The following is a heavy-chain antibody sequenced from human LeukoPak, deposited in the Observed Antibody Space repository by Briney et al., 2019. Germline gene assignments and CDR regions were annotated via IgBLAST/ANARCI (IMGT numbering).Heavy chain of an antibody. V-gene: IGHV4-61*02. J-gene: IGHJ4*02. Sequence: PSQTLSLTCTVSGGSISSGSYYWSWIRQPAGTGLEWIGRIYTSGSTNYNPSLKSRVTISVDTSKNQFSLKLSSVTAADTAVYYCARIAVAGTYTPDYWGQGTLVTVSS. D-gene: IGHD6-19*01. CDR2: IYTSGST. CDR1: GGSISSGSYY. CDR3: ARIAVAGTYTPDY.